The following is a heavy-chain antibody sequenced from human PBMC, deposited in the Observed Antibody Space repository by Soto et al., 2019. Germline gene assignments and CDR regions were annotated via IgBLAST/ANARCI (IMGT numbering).Heavy chain of an antibody. D-gene: IGHD2-15*01. CDR3: ARFYGGKSGDWFDP. CDR2: IYYSGST. V-gene: IGHV4-31*03. Sequence: SETLSLTCTVSGGSISSGGYYWSWIRQHPGKGLEWIGYIYYSGSTYYNPSLKSRVTISVDTSKNQFSLKLSSVTAADTAVYYCARFYGGKSGDWFDPWGQGTLVTVSS. J-gene: IGHJ5*02. CDR1: GGSISSGGYY.